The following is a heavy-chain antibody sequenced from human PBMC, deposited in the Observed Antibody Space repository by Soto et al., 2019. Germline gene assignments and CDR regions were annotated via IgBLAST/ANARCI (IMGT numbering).Heavy chain of an antibody. CDR3: ARDLAALYDSSGYYLDF. CDR2: VNPNSGDT. Sequence: ASVKVSCKASGYTFTGHYMHWLRQSPGQGLEWMGWVNPNSGDTDYAQTFKGRVTVTTDTSINTAYMELSSLRSDDTAVYYCARDLAALYDSSGYYLDFWGQGTLVTVSS. D-gene: IGHD3-22*01. J-gene: IGHJ4*02. V-gene: IGHV1-2*02. CDR1: GYTFTGHY.